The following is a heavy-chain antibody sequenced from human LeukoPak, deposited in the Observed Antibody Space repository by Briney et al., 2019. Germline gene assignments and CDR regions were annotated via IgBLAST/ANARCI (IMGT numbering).Heavy chain of an antibody. CDR2: IIPIFGTA. CDR1: GGTFSSYA. D-gene: IGHD5-12*01. CDR3: ARAFVVATIIGSYYFDY. J-gene: IGHJ4*02. V-gene: IGHV1-69*13. Sequence: GASVKVSCKASGGTFSSYAISWVRQAPGQGLEWMGGIIPIFGTANYAQKFQGRVTITADESTSTAYMELSSLRSEDTAVYYCARAFVVATIIGSYYFDYWGQGTLVTVSS.